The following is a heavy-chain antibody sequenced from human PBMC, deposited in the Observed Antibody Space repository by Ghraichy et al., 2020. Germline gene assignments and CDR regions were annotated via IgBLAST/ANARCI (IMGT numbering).Heavy chain of an antibody. V-gene: IGHV3-66*01. CDR1: GFTVSSNY. Sequence: GGSLRLSCAASGFTVSSNYMSWVRQAPGKGLEWVSVIYSGGSTYYADSVKGRFTISRDNSKNTLYLQMNSLRAEDTAVYYCARAAQEEGYYYDSSGYYVFDYWGQGTLVTVSS. J-gene: IGHJ4*02. CDR2: IYSGGST. D-gene: IGHD3-22*01. CDR3: ARAAQEEGYYYDSSGYYVFDY.